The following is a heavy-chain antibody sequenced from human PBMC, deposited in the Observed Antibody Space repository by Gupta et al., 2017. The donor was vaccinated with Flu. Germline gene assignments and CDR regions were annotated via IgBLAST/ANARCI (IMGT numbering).Heavy chain of an antibody. CDR2: ISGSGGST. D-gene: IGHD4-23*01. CDR3: AKRSGGNSGPFDY. V-gene: IGHV3-23*01. CDR1: GFTFGSDA. Sequence: EVQLLESGGGLVQPGGSVRLSCAASGFTFGSDAMSWGGQAPGNGLEWVSAISGSGGSTYYADSVKGRFTISRDNSKNTLYLQMNSLRAEDTAVYYCAKRSGGNSGPFDYWGQGTLVTVSS. J-gene: IGHJ4*02.